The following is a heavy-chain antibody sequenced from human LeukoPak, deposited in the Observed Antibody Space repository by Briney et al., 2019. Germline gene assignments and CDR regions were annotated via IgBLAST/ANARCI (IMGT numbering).Heavy chain of an antibody. CDR3: ARSPDYGDPYWYFDL. J-gene: IGHJ2*01. D-gene: IGHD4-17*01. V-gene: IGHV3-53*01. Sequence: PGGSLRLSCAASGFIFSSYWMTWVRQAPGKGLEWVSVIYRGGSTHYAGSVEGRFTISRDKSKNTVYLQLNSLRAEDTAVYYCARSPDYGDPYWYFDLWGRGTLVTVSS. CDR1: GFIFSSYW. CDR2: IYRGGST.